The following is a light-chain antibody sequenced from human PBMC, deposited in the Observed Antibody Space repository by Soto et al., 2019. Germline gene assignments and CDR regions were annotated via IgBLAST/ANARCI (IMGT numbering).Light chain of an antibody. V-gene: IGLV2-14*01. J-gene: IGLJ1*01. CDR1: SSDVGGYNY. CDR3: ISYTDRQSYL. CDR2: VVS. Sequence: QSALAQPTSVSGSPGQSIAISCTGTSSDVGGYNYVSWHQQHPGKAPKVLISVVSNRPSGVSDRFSGSKSGITASLTISGLQTEDEADYYCISYTDRQSYLFGTGTKLTVL.